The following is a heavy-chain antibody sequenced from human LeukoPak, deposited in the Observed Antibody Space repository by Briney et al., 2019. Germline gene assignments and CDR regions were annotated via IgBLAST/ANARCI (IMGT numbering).Heavy chain of an antibody. J-gene: IGHJ4*02. CDR2: INPNSGGT. V-gene: IGHV1-2*03. D-gene: IGHD6-19*01. Sequence: LGASVKVSCKASGYTFTGYYMHWVRQAPGQGLEWMGWINPNSGGTNYAQKFQGRVTMTRDTSISKAYRELSRLRSDDKAVYYCARVSHSGGWYSAYKVWGQGTMVTVSS. CDR1: GYTFTGYY. CDR3: ARVSHSGGWYSAYKV.